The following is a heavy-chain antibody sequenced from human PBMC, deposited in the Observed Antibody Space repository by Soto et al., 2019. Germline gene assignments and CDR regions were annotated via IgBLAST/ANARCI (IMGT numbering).Heavy chain of an antibody. Sequence: QVQLQESGPGLVKPSQTLSLTCTVSGGSISSGDYYWSWIRQPPGKGLEWIGYIYYSGSTYYNPSLKRRVTISVDTSKNQFSLKLSSVTAADTAVYYCARSTIFGVVTGGYYYYGMDVWGQGTTVTVSS. CDR3: ARSTIFGVVTGGYYYYGMDV. D-gene: IGHD3-3*01. J-gene: IGHJ6*02. V-gene: IGHV4-30-4*01. CDR1: GGSISSGDYY. CDR2: IYYSGST.